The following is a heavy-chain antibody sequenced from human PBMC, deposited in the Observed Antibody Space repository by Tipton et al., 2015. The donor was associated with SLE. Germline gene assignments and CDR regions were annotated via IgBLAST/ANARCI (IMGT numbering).Heavy chain of an antibody. V-gene: IGHV1-69*01. CDR2: IIPIFGTA. CDR3: ARDVSGSYYY. Sequence: QVQLVQSGAEVKKPGSSVTGSCKASGGTFSSYAISWVRQAPGQGLAWMGGIIPIFGTANYAQKFQGRVTITAAESTSTAYMELSSLRSEDMAVYFCARDVSGSYYYWGQGTLFTVSS. J-gene: IGHJ4*02. D-gene: IGHD1-26*01. CDR1: GGTFSSYA.